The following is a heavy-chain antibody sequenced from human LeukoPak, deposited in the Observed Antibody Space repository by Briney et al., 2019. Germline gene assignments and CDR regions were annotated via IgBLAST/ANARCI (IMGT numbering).Heavy chain of an antibody. CDR2: ISSSSSSI. V-gene: IGHV3-11*01. Sequence: PGGSLRLSCAASGFTFSDYYMTWIRQAPGKGLERVSYISSSSSSIYYADSVKGRFTISRDNAKNSLYLQMNSLRAEDTALYYCAKDIGYDSSSNAFDIWGQGTMVTVSS. J-gene: IGHJ3*02. D-gene: IGHD3-22*01. CDR1: GFTFSDYY. CDR3: AKDIGYDSSSNAFDI.